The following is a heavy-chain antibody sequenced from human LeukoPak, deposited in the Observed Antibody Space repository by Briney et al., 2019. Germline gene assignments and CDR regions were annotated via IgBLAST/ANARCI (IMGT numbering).Heavy chain of an antibody. Sequence: GGSLRLSCAASGFTFSSFAMTWVRQAPGKGLEWVSSITGTHYTTYNSDSVKGRFTISRDNSKNTLYLQMNSLRADDTAVYYCTKDPNGDYVGAFDPWGQGTLVTVSS. J-gene: IGHJ5*02. CDR1: GFTFSSFA. V-gene: IGHV3-23*01. D-gene: IGHD4-17*01. CDR3: TKDPNGDYVGAFDP. CDR2: ITGTHYTT.